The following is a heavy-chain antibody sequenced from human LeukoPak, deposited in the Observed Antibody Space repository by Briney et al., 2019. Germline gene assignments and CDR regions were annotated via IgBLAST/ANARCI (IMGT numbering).Heavy chain of an antibody. CDR2: IYYSGST. V-gene: IGHV4-59*01. Sequence: SETLSLTCTVSGGSISSYYRSWIRQPPGKGLEWIGYIYYSGSTNYNPSLKSRVTISVDTSKNQFSLKLSSVTAADTAVYYCARGGGSSWYTAAFDIWGQGTMVTVSS. CDR3: ARGGGSSWYTAAFDI. D-gene: IGHD6-13*01. J-gene: IGHJ3*02. CDR1: GGSISSYY.